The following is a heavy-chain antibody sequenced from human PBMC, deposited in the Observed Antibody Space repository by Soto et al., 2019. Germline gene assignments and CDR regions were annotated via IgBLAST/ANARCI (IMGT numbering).Heavy chain of an antibody. Sequence: LSLTCAASGFTFSSYGMHWVRQAPGKGLEWVAVIWYDGSNKYYADSVKGRFTISRDNSKNTLYLQMNSLRAEDTAVDYWARRGYDSSGYSYYYYGMDVWGQGTTVTVSS. J-gene: IGHJ6*02. CDR2: IWYDGSNK. D-gene: IGHD3-22*01. V-gene: IGHV3-33*01. CDR1: GFTFSSYG. CDR3: ARRGYDSSGYSYYYYGMDV.